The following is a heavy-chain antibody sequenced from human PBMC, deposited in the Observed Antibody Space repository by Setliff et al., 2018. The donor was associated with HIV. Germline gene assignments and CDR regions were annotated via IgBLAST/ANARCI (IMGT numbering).Heavy chain of an antibody. V-gene: IGHV5-51*01. J-gene: IGHJ3*01. CDR1: GYNITTYW. CDR3: ARHRHTAAGTLDAFDL. D-gene: IGHD6-13*01. CDR2: IWPGDSEI. Sequence: PGESLKISCKASGYNITTYWIAWVRQMPGKGLEWMGIIWPGDSEINYSPSFQGQVTMSVDNSINTAYLQWGSLKASDTAFYYCARHRHTAAGTLDAFDLWGQGTMVTVS.